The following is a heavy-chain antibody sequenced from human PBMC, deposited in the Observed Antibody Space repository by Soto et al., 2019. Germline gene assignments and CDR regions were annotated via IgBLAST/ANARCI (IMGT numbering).Heavy chain of an antibody. D-gene: IGHD3-22*01. CDR2: IKPDGSEK. CDR3: ARGDYYDTSGPFSDAFDI. J-gene: IGHJ3*02. CDR1: GFTFTNYW. Sequence: GGSLRLSCASSGFTFTNYWMSWVRQAPGKGLEWVANIKPDGSEKFYVDSLKGRFTMSRDNAKNSLYLQMNGLRADDTAVYYCARGDYYDTSGPFSDAFDIWGQGTMVTVSS. V-gene: IGHV3-7*04.